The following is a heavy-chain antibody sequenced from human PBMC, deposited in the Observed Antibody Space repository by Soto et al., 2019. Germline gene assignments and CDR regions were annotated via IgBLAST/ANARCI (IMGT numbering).Heavy chain of an antibody. CDR2: IYYSVST. Sequence: SETLSLTCTVSGGSVSSGSYYWSWIRQPPGKGLEWIGYIYYSVSTNYNPSLKSRVTISVDTSKNQFSLKLSSVTAADTAVYYCARAARPRGDYDFWSGYASTIDYWGQGTLVTGSS. D-gene: IGHD3-3*01. CDR1: GGSVSSGSYY. CDR3: ARAARPRGDYDFWSGYASTIDY. V-gene: IGHV4-61*01. J-gene: IGHJ4*02.